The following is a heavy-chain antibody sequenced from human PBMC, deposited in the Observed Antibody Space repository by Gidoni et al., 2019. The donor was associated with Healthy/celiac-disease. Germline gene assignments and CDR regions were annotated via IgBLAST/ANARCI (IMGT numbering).Heavy chain of an antibody. D-gene: IGHD6-19*01. J-gene: IGHJ3*02. CDR1: GFTFDAYG. CDR2: IKWNGGST. V-gene: IGHV3-20*04. CDR3: ARDSGIAVAGTGAFDI. Sequence: EVQLVESGGGVVRPGGSLRLSCAASGFTFDAYGMSWVRQAPGKGLEWVSGIKWNGGSTGYADSVKGRFTISRDNAKNSLYLQMNSLRAEDTALYYCARDSGIAVAGTGAFDIWGQGTMVTVSS.